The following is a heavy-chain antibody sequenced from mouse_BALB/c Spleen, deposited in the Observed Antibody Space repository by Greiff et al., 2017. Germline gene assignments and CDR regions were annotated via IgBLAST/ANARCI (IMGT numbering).Heavy chain of an antibody. J-gene: IGHJ3*01. CDR1: GFTFSDYY. Sequence: EVNVVESGGGLVKPGGSLKLSCAASGFTFSDYYMYWVRQTPEKRLEWVATISDGGSYTYYPDSVKGRFTISRDNAKNNLYLQMSSLKSEDTAMYYCARGYGSSPWFAYWGQGTLVTVSA. V-gene: IGHV5-4*02. CDR3: ARGYGSSPWFAY. D-gene: IGHD1-1*01. CDR2: ISDGGSYT.